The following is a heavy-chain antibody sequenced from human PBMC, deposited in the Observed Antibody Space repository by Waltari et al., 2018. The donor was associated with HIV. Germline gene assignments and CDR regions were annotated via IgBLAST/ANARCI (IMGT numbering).Heavy chain of an antibody. CDR3: AKDWAWEVVGGFFDS. V-gene: IGHV3-30*02. CDR1: GFTFSTYG. J-gene: IGHJ4*02. CDR2: IRYDGGKK. Sequence: QVQLVESGGGVVQPGGSLRLSCEASGFTFSTYGMHWVRQTPGKGLQWFAFIRYDGGKKYYEDSVNSRFSISIDNTKITLYLQMKSLRAEDTALYYCAKDWAWEVVGGFFDSRSQATRVTVSS. D-gene: IGHD1-26*01.